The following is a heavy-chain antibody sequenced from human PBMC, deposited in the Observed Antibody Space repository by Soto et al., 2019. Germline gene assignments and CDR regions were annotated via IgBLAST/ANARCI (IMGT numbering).Heavy chain of an antibody. D-gene: IGHD3-10*02. Sequence: EVQLVESGGGLIQPGGSLRLSCEVAGFSVSTNYMTWVRQAPGKGLEWVSVLYGTGSTYYADSVKGRFTISRDNSKNTVFLQMNNLGVEDTALYYCAREQGWSGYYFDSWGQGTKVTVSS. CDR3: AREQGWSGYYFDS. CDR1: GFSVSTNY. J-gene: IGHJ4*02. V-gene: IGHV3-53*01. CDR2: LYGTGST.